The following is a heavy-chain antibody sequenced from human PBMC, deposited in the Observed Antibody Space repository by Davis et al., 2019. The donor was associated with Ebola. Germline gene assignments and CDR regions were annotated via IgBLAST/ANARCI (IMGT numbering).Heavy chain of an antibody. V-gene: IGHV3-23*01. J-gene: IGHJ4*02. CDR3: AKLRYFDWLLSGSSGWYFDY. D-gene: IGHD3-9*01. CDR2: ISGSGGST. CDR1: GFTFSSYA. Sequence: PGGSLRLSCAASGFTFSSYAMSWVRQAPGKGLEWVSAISGSGGSTYYADSVKGRFTISRDNSKNTLYLQMNSLRAEDTAVYYCAKLRYFDWLLSGSSGWYFDYWGQGTLVTVSS.